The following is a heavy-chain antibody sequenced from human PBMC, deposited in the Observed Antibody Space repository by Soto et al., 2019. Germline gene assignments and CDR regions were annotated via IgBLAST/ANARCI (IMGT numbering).Heavy chain of an antibody. D-gene: IGHD3-22*01. Sequence: EVQLVESGGGLVKPGGSLRLSCAASGFTFRNAWMNWVRQAPGKGLEWVGRIKSTSDGGTTDYAAPVEGRFIVSRDDSTYTVYLQINSLITEDTAVYYCTTDWFDSSGYYAYWGQGTLVSVSS. CDR3: TTDWFDSSGYYAY. J-gene: IGHJ4*02. CDR1: GFTFRNAW. CDR2: IKSTSDGGTT. V-gene: IGHV3-15*01.